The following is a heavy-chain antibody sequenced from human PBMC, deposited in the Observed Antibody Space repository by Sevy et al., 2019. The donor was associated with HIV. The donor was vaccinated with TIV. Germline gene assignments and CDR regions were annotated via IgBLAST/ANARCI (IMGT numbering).Heavy chain of an antibody. CDR1: GYTFNNFG. D-gene: IGHD3-10*01. J-gene: IGHJ4*02. V-gene: IGHV1-18*01. CDR2: INPYNGNT. Sequence: ASVKVSCKASGYTFNNFGISWVRQAPGQGLEWMGWINPYNGNTKYAQKLQGRVTMTTDTSTTPAYMDLRSLRSDDTAVDYCAGEGALDTMELWGQGTLVNVSS. CDR3: AGEGALDTMEL.